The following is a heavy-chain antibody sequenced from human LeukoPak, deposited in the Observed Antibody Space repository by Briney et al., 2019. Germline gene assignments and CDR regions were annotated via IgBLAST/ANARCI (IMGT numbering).Heavy chain of an antibody. D-gene: IGHD5-12*01. CDR3: ARRGVVATPDANF. J-gene: IGHJ4*02. V-gene: IGHV4-39*01. CDR1: GGSISSSRYY. CDR2: IYYTGST. Sequence: KPSEPLSLTCTVSGGSISSSRYYWGWIRQPPGKGLEWIGSIYYTGSTYYNPSLRSRVSISVDTSKNQFTLKLSSVTAADTAVYYCARRGVVATPDANFWGQGTLVTVSS.